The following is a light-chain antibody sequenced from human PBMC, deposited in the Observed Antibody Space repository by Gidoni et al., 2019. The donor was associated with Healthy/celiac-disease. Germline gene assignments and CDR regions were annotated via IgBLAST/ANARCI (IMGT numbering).Light chain of an antibody. J-gene: IGKJ1*01. CDR3: QQYRT. CDR2: DAS. Sequence: DIQMTQSPSTLSASVGDRVTITCRASQSISSWLAWYQQKPGKAPKLLIDDASSLESGVTARFRGSGSGTEFTLTISSLQPDDFATYYCQQYRTFGQGTKVEIK. CDR1: QSISSW. V-gene: IGKV1-5*01.